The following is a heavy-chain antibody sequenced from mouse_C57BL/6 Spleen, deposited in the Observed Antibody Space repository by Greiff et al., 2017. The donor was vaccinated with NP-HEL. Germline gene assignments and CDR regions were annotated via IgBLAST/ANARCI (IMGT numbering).Heavy chain of an antibody. CDR3: ARDYGSRAAMDY. D-gene: IGHD1-1*01. Sequence: VQVVESGPELVKPGASVKIPCKASGYTFTDYNMDWVKQSHGKSLEWIGDINPNNGGTIYNQKFKGKATLTVDKSSSTAYMELRSLTSEDTAVYYCARDYGSRAAMDYWGQGTSVTVSS. V-gene: IGHV1-18*01. CDR1: GYTFTDYN. CDR2: INPNNGGT. J-gene: IGHJ4*01.